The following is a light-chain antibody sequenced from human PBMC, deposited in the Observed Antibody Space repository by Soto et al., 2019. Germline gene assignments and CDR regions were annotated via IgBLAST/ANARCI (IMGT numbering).Light chain of an antibody. CDR3: SSYTRSSTLGE. CDR1: SXDVSGYNY. Sequence: QSVLTQPASVSGSPGQSITISCTGTSXDVSGYNYVSWYQQHPGKAPKLMIYEVSNRPSGVSNRFSGSKPGNTASLTISGLQAEDEANSYCSSYTRSSTLGEFRTGTKVTV. V-gene: IGLV2-14*01. J-gene: IGLJ1*01. CDR2: EVS.